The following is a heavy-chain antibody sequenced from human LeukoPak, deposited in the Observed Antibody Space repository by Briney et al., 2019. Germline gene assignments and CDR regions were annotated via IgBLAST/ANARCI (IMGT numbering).Heavy chain of an antibody. CDR1: GGSFSGYY. D-gene: IGHD3-22*01. CDR2: INHSGST. Sequence: SETLSLTCAVYGGSFSGYYWSWIRQPPGKGLEWIGEINHSGSTDYNPSLKSRVTISVDTSKNQFSLKLSSVTAADTAVYYCARDGIFTYYYDSSGSHWFDPWGQGTLVTVSS. CDR3: ARDGIFTYYYDSSGSHWFDP. J-gene: IGHJ5*02. V-gene: IGHV4-34*01.